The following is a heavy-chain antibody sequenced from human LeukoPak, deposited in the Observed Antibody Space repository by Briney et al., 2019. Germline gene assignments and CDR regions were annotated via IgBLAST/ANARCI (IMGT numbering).Heavy chain of an antibody. J-gene: IGHJ4*02. CDR3: ARDRHASSGWTGEFDY. CDR2: ISAYNGNT. D-gene: IGHD6-19*01. CDR1: GYIFSSYG. V-gene: IGHV1-18*01. Sequence: ASVKVSCKASGYIFSSYGISWVRQAPGQGLEWMGWISAYNGNTKYAQKFQGRVTMTTDTSTSTSYMELRSLRSDDTAVYYCARDRHASSGWTGEFDYWGQGTLVTVSS.